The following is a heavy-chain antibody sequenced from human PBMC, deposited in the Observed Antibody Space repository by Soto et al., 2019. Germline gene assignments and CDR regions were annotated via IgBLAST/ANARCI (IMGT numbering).Heavy chain of an antibody. CDR1: GGSISSGGYS. D-gene: IGHD3-10*01. Sequence: SETLSLTCAVSGGSISSGGYSWSWIRQPPGKGLEWIGYIYHSGSTYYNPSLKSRVTISVDKSKNQFSLKLSSVTAADTAVYYCASHITMVRGVIIHYYYYGMDVWGQGTTVT. CDR3: ASHITMVRGVIIHYYYYGMDV. CDR2: IYHSGST. V-gene: IGHV4-30-2*01. J-gene: IGHJ6*02.